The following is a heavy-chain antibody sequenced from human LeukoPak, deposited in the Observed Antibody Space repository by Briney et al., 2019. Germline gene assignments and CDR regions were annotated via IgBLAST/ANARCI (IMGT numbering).Heavy chain of an antibody. D-gene: IGHD3-10*01. Sequence: PSETLSLTCTVSGGSISSYYWSWIRQPPGKGLEWIGYIYYSGSINYNPSLKSRVTISVDTSKIQFSLKLSSVTAADTAVYYCARLVLGPYYFDYWGQGTLVTVSS. CDR2: IYYSGSI. J-gene: IGHJ4*02. CDR3: ARLVLGPYYFDY. CDR1: GGSISSYY. V-gene: IGHV4-59*08.